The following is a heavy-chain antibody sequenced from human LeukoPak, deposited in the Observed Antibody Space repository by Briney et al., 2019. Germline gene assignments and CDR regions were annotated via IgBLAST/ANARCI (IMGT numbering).Heavy chain of an antibody. V-gene: IGHV1-3*01. Sequence: AASVKVSCKGSGYTFSAYVLHWVRQAPGQSLEWMGWINGGNGETRYSENFHGRVTITRDAAAKTSYMELSSLGPEDTAVYYCATSTKYSISWGAFDIWGQGTMVTVSS. D-gene: IGHD6-13*01. CDR3: ATSTKYSISWGAFDI. J-gene: IGHJ3*02. CDR2: INGGNGET. CDR1: GYTFSAYV.